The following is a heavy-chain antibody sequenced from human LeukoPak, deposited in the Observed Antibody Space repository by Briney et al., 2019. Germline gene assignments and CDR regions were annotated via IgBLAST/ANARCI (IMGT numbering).Heavy chain of an antibody. V-gene: IGHV1-69*05. J-gene: IGHJ4*02. CDR3: APLLYDSSGSFDY. Sequence: ASVKVSCKASGGTFSSYAISWVRQAPGQGLEWMGGIIPIFGTANYAQKFQGRVTITTDESTSTAYMELSSLRSEDTAVYYCAPLLYDSSGSFDYWGQGTLVTVSS. D-gene: IGHD3-22*01. CDR2: IIPIFGTA. CDR1: GGTFSSYA.